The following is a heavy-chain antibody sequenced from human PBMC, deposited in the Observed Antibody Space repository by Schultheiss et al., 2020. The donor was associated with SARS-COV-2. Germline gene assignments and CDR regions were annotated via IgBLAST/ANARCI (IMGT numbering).Heavy chain of an antibody. CDR2: ISYDGSNK. Sequence: GGSLRLSCAASGFTFSNYGMHWVRQAPGKGLEWVAVISYDGSNKYYADSVKGRFTISRDNSKNTLYLQMNSLRAEDTAVYYCAREISSRRPNWFDPWGQGTLVTVSS. D-gene: IGHD6-6*01. V-gene: IGHV3-30*03. CDR1: GFTFSNYG. CDR3: AREISSRRPNWFDP. J-gene: IGHJ5*02.